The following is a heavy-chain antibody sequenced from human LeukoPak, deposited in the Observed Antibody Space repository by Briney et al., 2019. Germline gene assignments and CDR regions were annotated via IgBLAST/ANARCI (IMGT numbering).Heavy chain of an antibody. CDR2: IYHSGST. Sequence: SETLSLTCTVSGYSISSGYYWGWIRQPPGKGLEWIGSIYHSGSTYYNPSLKSRVTISVDTSKNQFSLKLRSVTAADTAVYYCARDRTVASFDYWGQGTLVTVPS. CDR1: GYSISSGYY. V-gene: IGHV4-38-2*02. J-gene: IGHJ4*02. CDR3: ARDRTVASFDY. D-gene: IGHD4-23*01.